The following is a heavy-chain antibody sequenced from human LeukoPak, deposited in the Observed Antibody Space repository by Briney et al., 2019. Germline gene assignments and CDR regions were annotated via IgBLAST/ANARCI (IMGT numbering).Heavy chain of an antibody. CDR2: IYYSGST. J-gene: IGHJ4*02. V-gene: IGHV4-59*01. CDR3: ARDHGDYRFDY. Sequence: SETLSLTCTVSGGSISSYYWSWIRQPPGKGLEWIGYIYYSGSTNYNPSLKSRVTISVDTSKNQFSLKLSSVTAADTAVYYCARDHGDYRFDYWGQGTLVTASS. CDR1: GGSISSYY. D-gene: IGHD4-17*01.